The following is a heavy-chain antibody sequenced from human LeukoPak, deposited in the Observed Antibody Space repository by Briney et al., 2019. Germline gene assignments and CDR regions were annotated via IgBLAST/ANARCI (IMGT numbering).Heavy chain of an antibody. CDR1: GFTFSSYA. J-gene: IGHJ4*02. CDR3: AKDTSIGKYCTSGVCSPFDY. CDR2: ISDSGDYT. D-gene: IGHD2-8*01. Sequence: GGSLRLSCAASGFTFSSYAMSWVRQAPGKGLEWVSAISDSGDYTYYADSVKGRFTISRDNSKNTLYLHVNSLRAEDTAVYYCAKDTSIGKYCTSGVCSPFDYWGQGTLVTVSS. V-gene: IGHV3-23*01.